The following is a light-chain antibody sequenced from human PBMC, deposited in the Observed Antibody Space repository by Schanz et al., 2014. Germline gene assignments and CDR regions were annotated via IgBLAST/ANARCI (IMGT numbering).Light chain of an antibody. CDR3: QQYNDWPPT. V-gene: IGKV3-15*01. Sequence: EIVLTQSPVTLSLSPGERATLSCRASQSVTSNLAWYQQRPGQAPRLLIYDASSRAPGVPARFSGSGLGREFTLTISSLQSEDFAVYSCQQYNDWPPTFGQGTKLEIK. J-gene: IGKJ2*01. CDR2: DAS. CDR1: QSVTSN.